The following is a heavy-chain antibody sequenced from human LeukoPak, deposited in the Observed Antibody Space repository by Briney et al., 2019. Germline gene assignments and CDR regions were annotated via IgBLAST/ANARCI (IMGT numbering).Heavy chain of an antibody. D-gene: IGHD3-16*01. J-gene: IGHJ5*02. Sequence: SVKVSCKASGGTFSSYAISWVRQAPGQGLEWMGGIIPIFGTANYAQKFQGRVTITADKSTSTAYMELSGLRSEDTAVYYCARGLTVKRSGDPNWFDPWGQGTLVTVSS. V-gene: IGHV1-69*06. CDR1: GGTFSSYA. CDR2: IIPIFGTA. CDR3: ARGLTVKRSGDPNWFDP.